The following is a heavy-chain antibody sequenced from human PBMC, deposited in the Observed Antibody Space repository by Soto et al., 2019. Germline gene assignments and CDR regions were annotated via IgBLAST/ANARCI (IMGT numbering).Heavy chain of an antibody. CDR2: ISAYSGNT. Sequence: ASVKVSCKASGYTFTSFGISWVRQAPGQGLEWLGWISAYSGNTKYAQKIQGRVTMTTDTSTSTAYMELRSLRSDDTAVYYCARNPDLYGDYGTTFDYWGQGTLVTVSS. J-gene: IGHJ4*02. D-gene: IGHD4-17*01. V-gene: IGHV1-18*01. CDR3: ARNPDLYGDYGTTFDY. CDR1: GYTFTSFG.